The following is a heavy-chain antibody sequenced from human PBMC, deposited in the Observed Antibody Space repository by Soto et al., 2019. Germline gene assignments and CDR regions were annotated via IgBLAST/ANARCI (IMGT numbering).Heavy chain of an antibody. V-gene: IGHV4-39*01. J-gene: IGHJ6*02. CDR2: IYYDGTT. Sequence: PSETRSLTCTVSSGSISSTSYYWAGIRQPPGKGLEWIGAIYYDGTTYYTESLKSRVSISVDTSKNQFSLKVNSVTAADTAVYFCARQGRNTKIVLVKHYAADFWGQGTAVTVSS. CDR1: SGSISSTSYY. CDR3: ARQGRNTKIVLVKHYAADF. D-gene: IGHD3-22*01.